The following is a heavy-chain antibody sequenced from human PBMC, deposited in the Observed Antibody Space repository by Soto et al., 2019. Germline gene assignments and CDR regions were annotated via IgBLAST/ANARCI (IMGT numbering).Heavy chain of an antibody. CDR1: GFTFTSNA. CDR2: VSSSGDRT. CDR3: AKGHYNWNLPGWLHX. Sequence: GGSLRLSFAASGFTFTSNAMSWVRQGPGKGLEWVSGVSSSGDRTYYTDSVKGRFTIARDNSKNTLYLQMDSLRAEDTATYYCAKGHYNWNLPGWLHXWGQGTLFTVSX. J-gene: IGHJ5*02. D-gene: IGHD1-20*01. V-gene: IGHV3-23*01.